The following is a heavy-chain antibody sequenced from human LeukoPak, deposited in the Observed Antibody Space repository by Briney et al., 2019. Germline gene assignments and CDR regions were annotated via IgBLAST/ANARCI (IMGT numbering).Heavy chain of an antibody. Sequence: SETLSLTCAVYGGSFSGYYWSWIRQPPGKGLEWIGEMNHSGSTNYNPSLKSRVTISVDTSKNQFSLKLSSVTAADTAVYYCARSGSGYLRYYFDYWGQGTLVTVSS. J-gene: IGHJ4*02. V-gene: IGHV4-34*01. CDR1: GGSFSGYY. CDR3: ARSGSGYLRYYFDY. CDR2: MNHSGST. D-gene: IGHD5-12*01.